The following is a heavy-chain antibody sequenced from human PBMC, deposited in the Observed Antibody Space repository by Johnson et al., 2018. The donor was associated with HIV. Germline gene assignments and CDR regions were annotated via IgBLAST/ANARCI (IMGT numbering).Heavy chain of an antibody. V-gene: IGHV3-66*01. D-gene: IGHD6-13*01. CDR1: GFTVSSNY. CDR3: AKGGEVWYGAFDF. Sequence: VQLVESGGGLVQPGGSLRLSCAASGFTVSSNYMNWVRQAPGKGLEWVSVIYSGGSTFYADSVQGRFTISRDNSKNTLYLQMNNLRAEDTAVYYCAKGGEVWYGAFDFWGQGTMAIVSS. J-gene: IGHJ3*01. CDR2: IYSGGST.